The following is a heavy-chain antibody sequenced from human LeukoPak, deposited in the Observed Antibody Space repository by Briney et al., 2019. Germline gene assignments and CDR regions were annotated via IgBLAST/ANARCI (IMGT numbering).Heavy chain of an antibody. J-gene: IGHJ6*02. CDR2: ISYDGSNK. Sequence: GRSLRLSCAASGFTFSSYAMHWVRQAPGKGLEWVAVISYDGSNKYYADSVKGRFTISRDNSKNTLYLQMNSLRAEDTAVYYCASSGYSSSWYPDGMDVWGQGTTVTVSS. CDR3: ASSGYSSSWYPDGMDV. CDR1: GFTFSSYA. D-gene: IGHD6-13*01. V-gene: IGHV3-30*04.